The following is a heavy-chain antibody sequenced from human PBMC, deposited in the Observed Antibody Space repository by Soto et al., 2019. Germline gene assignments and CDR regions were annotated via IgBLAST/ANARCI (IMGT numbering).Heavy chain of an antibody. J-gene: IGHJ6*02. V-gene: IGHV3-30-3*01. CDR2: ISYDGSNK. CDR3: ASIGYCSSSSCFSNYYGMDV. D-gene: IGHD2-2*03. Sequence: QEQLVESGGGVVQPGRSLRLSCAASGVTFSTYALHWVRQAPGTGLEWVAVISYDGSNKQYADSVKGRFTISRDNSKNKVYLQMNRLGAEDTAVYFCASIGYCSSSSCFSNYYGMDVWGQGTTVTVSS. CDR1: GVTFSTYA.